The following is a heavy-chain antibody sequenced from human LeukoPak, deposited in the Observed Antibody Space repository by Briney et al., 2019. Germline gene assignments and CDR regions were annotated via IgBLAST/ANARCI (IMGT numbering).Heavy chain of an antibody. CDR3: PRGGVNDHGDGQYFEH. D-gene: IGHD4-17*01. CDR1: GFTFGDYA. Sequence: GGSLRLSFTSFGFTFGDYAISWVRQAPGKGLEWVGFIRNRIHGRTSVYAASVEGRFTISRDDSESVAYLQMNSLKTEDTAVYFCPRGGVNDHGDGQYFEHWGQGTLVTVSS. CDR2: IRNRIHGRTS. J-gene: IGHJ1*01. V-gene: IGHV3-49*04.